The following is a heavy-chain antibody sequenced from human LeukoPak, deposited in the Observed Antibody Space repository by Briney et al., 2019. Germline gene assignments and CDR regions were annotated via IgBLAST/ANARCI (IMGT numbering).Heavy chain of an antibody. D-gene: IGHD6-19*01. Sequence: PSETLSLTCTVSGGSISSSSYYWGWIRQPPGKGLEWIGSMYYSGSTYCNPSLKSRVTISVDTSKNQLSLQLSSVTAADTAVYYCGRHGGDNSGWYWDYWGQGTLVTVSS. CDR3: GRHGGDNSGWYWDY. V-gene: IGHV4-39*01. J-gene: IGHJ4*02. CDR1: GGSISSSSYY. CDR2: MYYSGST.